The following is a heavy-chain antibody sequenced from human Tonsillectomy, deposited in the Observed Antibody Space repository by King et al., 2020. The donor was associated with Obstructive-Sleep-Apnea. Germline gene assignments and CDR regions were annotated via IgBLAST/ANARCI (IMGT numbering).Heavy chain of an antibody. V-gene: IGHV3-64*01. CDR1: GFTFSSYD. D-gene: IGHD6-13*01. Sequence: VQLVESGGGLVQPGGSLRLSCAASGFTFSSYDMHWVRQAPGKGLEYVSAIRMNGGSTYYANSVKGRFTISRDNFESTLDLQMGSLRAEDMAEYYCARDGYTSSSDYWGQGTLVTVSS. CDR2: IRMNGGST. J-gene: IGHJ4*02. CDR3: ARDGYTSSSDY.